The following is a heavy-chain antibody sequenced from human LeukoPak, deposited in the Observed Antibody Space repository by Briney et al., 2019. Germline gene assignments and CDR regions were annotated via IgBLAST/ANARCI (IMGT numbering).Heavy chain of an antibody. J-gene: IGHJ4*02. D-gene: IGHD6-13*01. CDR1: GYTFTSYD. CDR3: AKDYHSGIAAAGTADY. CDR2: MNPNSGNT. V-gene: IGHV1-8*01. Sequence: ASVKVSCKASGYTFTSYDINWVRQATGQGLEWMGWMNPNSGNTGYAQKFQGRVTMTRNTSISTAYMELSSLRSEDTAVYYCAKDYHSGIAAAGTADYWGQGTLVTVSS.